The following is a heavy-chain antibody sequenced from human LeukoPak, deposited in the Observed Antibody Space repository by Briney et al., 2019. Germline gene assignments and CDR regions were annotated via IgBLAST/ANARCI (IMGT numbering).Heavy chain of an antibody. J-gene: IGHJ5*02. V-gene: IGHV1-8*01. Sequence: GASVKVSCKASGYTFTSYDINWVRQATGQGLEWMGWMNPNSGNTGYAQKFQGRVTMTRNTSISTAYMELSSLRSEDTAVYYCARRRTEQQLVFNWFDPWGQGTLVTVSS. CDR1: GYTFTSYD. CDR3: ARRRTEQQLVFNWFDP. D-gene: IGHD6-13*01. CDR2: MNPNSGNT.